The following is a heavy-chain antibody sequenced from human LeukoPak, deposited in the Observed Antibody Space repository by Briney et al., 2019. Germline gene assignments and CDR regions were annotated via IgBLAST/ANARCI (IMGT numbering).Heavy chain of an antibody. CDR3: ARSYDFWSGPPFDP. CDR2: INPNSGGT. Sequence: GASVKVSCKASGYTFTVHYMHWVRQAPGQGLEWMGWINPNSGGTKYAQKLQGRVTLTRDTSISTAYMELSRLRCDDTAVYYCARSYDFWSGPPFDPWGQGTLVTVSS. CDR1: GYTFTVHY. J-gene: IGHJ5*02. D-gene: IGHD3-3*01. V-gene: IGHV1-2*02.